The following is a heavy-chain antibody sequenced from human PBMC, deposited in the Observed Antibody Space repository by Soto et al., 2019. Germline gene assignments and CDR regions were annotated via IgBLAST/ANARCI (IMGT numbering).Heavy chain of an antibody. CDR1: GFTFSSYW. CDR3: AGRITIFGVVIPRDY. J-gene: IGHJ4*02. Sequence: GGSLRLSCAASGFTFSSYWMSWVRQAPGKGLEWVANIKQDGSEKYYVDSVKGRFTISRDNAKNSLYLQMNSLRAEDTAVYYCAGRITIFGVVIPRDYWGQGTLVTVSS. CDR2: IKQDGSEK. D-gene: IGHD3-3*01. V-gene: IGHV3-7*01.